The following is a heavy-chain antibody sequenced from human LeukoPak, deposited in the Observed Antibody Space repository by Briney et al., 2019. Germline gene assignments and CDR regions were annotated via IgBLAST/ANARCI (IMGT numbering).Heavy chain of an antibody. D-gene: IGHD1-26*01. V-gene: IGHV1-46*01. CDR3: AREAGATPFDY. CDR1: GYTFTGYY. Sequence: GASVKVSCKASGYTFTGYYMHWVRQAPGQGLEWMGIINPSGGSTSYAQKFQGRVTMTRDTSTSTAYMELRSLRSDDTAVYYCAREAGATPFDYWGQGTLVTVSS. J-gene: IGHJ4*02. CDR2: INPSGGST.